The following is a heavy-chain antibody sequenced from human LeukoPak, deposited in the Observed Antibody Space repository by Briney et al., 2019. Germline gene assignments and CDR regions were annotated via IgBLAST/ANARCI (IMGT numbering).Heavy chain of an antibody. CDR2: ISSSGGTI. J-gene: IGHJ4*02. CDR1: GFTFSDYY. D-gene: IGHD3-9*01. CDR3: ARAGYYDVLTGHFYY. Sequence: SGGSLRLSCAASGFTFSDYYMSWIRQAPGKGLQWVSYISSSGGTIYYADSVKGRFTISRDNAKNSLYLQMNSLRVEDAAVYYCARAGYYDVLTGHFYYWGQGTLVTVSS. V-gene: IGHV3-11*04.